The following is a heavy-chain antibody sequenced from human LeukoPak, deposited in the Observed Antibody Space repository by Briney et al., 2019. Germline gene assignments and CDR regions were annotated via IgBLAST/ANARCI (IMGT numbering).Heavy chain of an antibody. D-gene: IGHD2-15*01. CDR2: INHSGST. V-gene: IGHV4-34*01. J-gene: IGHJ5*02. CDR3: ARRTGSRARRYCSGGSCPNGGWFDP. CDR1: GGSFSGYY. Sequence: SETLSLTCAVYGGSFSGYYWSWIRQPPGKGLEWIGEINHSGSTNYNPSLKSRVTISVDTSKNQFSLKLSSVTAADTAVYYCARRTGSRARRYCSGGSCPNGGWFDPWGQGTLVTVSS.